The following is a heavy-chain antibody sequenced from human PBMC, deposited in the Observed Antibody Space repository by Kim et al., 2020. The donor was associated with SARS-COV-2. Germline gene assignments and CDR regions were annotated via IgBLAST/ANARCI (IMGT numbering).Heavy chain of an antibody. V-gene: IGHV3-48*02. J-gene: IGHJ4*02. CDR3: ARDTQSRDYYDSSGYLDY. Sequence: KGRFTIDRDNAKNSLYLQMNSLRDEDTAVYYCARDTQSRDYYDSSGYLDYWGQGTLVTVSS. D-gene: IGHD3-22*01.